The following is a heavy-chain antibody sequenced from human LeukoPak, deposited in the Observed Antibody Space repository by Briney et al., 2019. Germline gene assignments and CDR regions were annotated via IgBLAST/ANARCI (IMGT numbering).Heavy chain of an antibody. CDR3: AKGPGPTGTGYYFDF. CDR1: GVTFSSYG. J-gene: IGHJ4*02. V-gene: IGHV3-30*02. D-gene: IGHD4-17*01. CDR2: IRYDGNNK. Sequence: TGGSLRLSCAASGVTFSSYGMHWVRQAPGKGLEWVAFIRYDGNNKYYADSVKGRFTISRDNSKNTLYLQMNSLRGEDTAVYYCAKGPGPTGTGYYFDFWGQGTLVTVSS.